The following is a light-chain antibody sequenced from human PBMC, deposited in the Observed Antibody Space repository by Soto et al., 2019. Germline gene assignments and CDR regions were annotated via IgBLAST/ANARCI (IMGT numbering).Light chain of an antibody. CDR3: QQRSNWPLT. CDR1: QSVSSY. Sequence: EIVLTQSPATLSLSPGERATLSCRASQSVSSYLAWYQQKPGQAPRLPIYDASNRATGIPARFSGSGSGTDCTLTISSLEPEDCAVYYCQQRSNWPLTFGGGTKVEIK. V-gene: IGKV3-11*01. CDR2: DAS. J-gene: IGKJ4*01.